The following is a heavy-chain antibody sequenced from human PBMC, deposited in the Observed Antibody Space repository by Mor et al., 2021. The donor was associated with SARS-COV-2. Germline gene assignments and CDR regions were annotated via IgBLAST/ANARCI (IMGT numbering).Heavy chain of an antibody. V-gene: IGHV1-69*04. D-gene: IGHD6-13*01. J-gene: IGHJ4*02. CDR3: ARDRRIEAAYFDY. Sequence: KFQGRVTITADKSTSTAYMELSSLRSEDTAVYYCARDRRIEAAYFDYWGQGTLVTVSS.